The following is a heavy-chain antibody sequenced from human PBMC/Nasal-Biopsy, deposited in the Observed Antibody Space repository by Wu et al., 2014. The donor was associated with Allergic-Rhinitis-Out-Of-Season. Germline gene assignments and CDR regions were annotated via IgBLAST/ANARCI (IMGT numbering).Heavy chain of an antibody. D-gene: IGHD3-10*01. CDR1: GGSFTSHY. Sequence: TLSLTCTVSGGSFTSHYWSWVRQSPEKGLEWIGYIYSGGKMNFNPSLRSRVSISIDTSKNQFSLKLSSVTAADTAVYYCARGYYSWGQGTLVTVSS. J-gene: IGHJ4*02. CDR3: ARGYYS. CDR2: IYSGGKM. V-gene: IGHV4-59*11.